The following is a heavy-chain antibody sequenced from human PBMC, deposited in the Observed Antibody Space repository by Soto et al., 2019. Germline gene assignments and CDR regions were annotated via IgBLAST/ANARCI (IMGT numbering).Heavy chain of an antibody. CDR2: ISSSSSYI. J-gene: IGHJ3*02. V-gene: IGHV3-21*01. CDR1: GFTFSSYS. D-gene: IGHD6-19*01. CDR3: ASTGIAVHDAFDI. Sequence: EVQLVESGGGLVKPGGSLRLSCAASGFTFSSYSMNWVRQAPGKGLEWVSSISSSSSYIYYADSVKGRFTISRDNAKNFQYLEMIRLRADDRVVYYGASTGIAVHDAFDIWGQGTMVTVSS.